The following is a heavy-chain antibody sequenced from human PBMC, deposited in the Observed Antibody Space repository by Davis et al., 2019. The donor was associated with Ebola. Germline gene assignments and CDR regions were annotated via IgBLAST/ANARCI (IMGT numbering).Heavy chain of an antibody. D-gene: IGHD5-18*01. V-gene: IGHV1-69*04. CDR3: ARERGYSYGYARKYYFDY. CDR1: GGTFSSYA. CDR2: IIPILGIA. J-gene: IGHJ4*02. Sequence: AASVKVSCKASGGTFSSYAISWVRQAPGQGLEWMGRIIPILGIANYAQKFQGRVTITADESTSTAYMELSSLRSEDTAVYYCARERGYSYGYARKYYFDYWGQGTLVTVSS.